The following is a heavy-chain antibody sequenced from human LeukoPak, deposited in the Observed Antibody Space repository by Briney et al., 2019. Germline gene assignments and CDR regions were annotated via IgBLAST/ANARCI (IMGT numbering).Heavy chain of an antibody. D-gene: IGHD4-17*01. Sequence: GASVKVSCKASGYTFINYGFSWVRQAPGQGLEWMGWSGASGASDGNRHFIQKFQDRVTMTTDTSTGTSYMELKSLTSDDTAVYYCVRDGYGDHRGYLDYWGQGTLVTVPP. V-gene: IGHV1-18*04. CDR2: SGASGASDGNR. CDR1: GYTFINYG. J-gene: IGHJ4*02. CDR3: VRDGYGDHRGYLDY.